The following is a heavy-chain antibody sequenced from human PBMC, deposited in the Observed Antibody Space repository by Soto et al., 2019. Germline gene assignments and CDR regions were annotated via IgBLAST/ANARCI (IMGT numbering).Heavy chain of an antibody. CDR2: ISGSGGST. J-gene: IGHJ3*02. CDR1: GFTFSSYA. V-gene: IGHV3-23*01. Sequence: EVQLLESGGGLVQPGGSLRLSCAASGFTFSSYAMSWVRQAPGKGLEWVSAISGSGGSTYYADSVKGRFTISRDNSKNTLYLQMNSLRAEDTAVYYCAKAFPVLRFLEWFPGAFDIWGQGTMVTVSS. CDR3: AKAFPVLRFLEWFPGAFDI. D-gene: IGHD3-3*01.